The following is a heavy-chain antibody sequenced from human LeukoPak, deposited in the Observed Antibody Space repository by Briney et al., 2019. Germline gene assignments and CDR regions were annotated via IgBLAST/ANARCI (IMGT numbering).Heavy chain of an antibody. J-gene: IGHJ4*02. CDR3: ATVPGELRSIPSDS. V-gene: IGHV1-24*01. D-gene: IGHD1-26*01. CDR1: GYTLTEIS. CDR2: FDIGDGER. Sequence: ASVKVSCKVSGYTLTEISIHWVRQAPGKGLEWLGGFDIGDGERIHTQRFQGRVTMTEDTSTDTAYMELSSLRSEDTAVYYCATVPGELRSIPSDSWGQGTLVTVSS.